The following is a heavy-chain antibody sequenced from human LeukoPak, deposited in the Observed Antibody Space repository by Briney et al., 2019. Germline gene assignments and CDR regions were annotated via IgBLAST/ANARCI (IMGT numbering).Heavy chain of an antibody. J-gene: IGHJ4*02. CDR2: IKQDGSEK. Sequence: PSETLSLTCAVYGGSFSGYYWSWVRQAPGKGLEWVANIKQDGSEKYYVDSVKGRFTISRDNAKNSLYLQMNSLRAEDTAVYYCARALEVSGYDGYFDYWGQGTLVTVSS. CDR3: ARALEVSGYDGYFDY. V-gene: IGHV3-7*01. D-gene: IGHD5-12*01. CDR1: GGSFSGYY.